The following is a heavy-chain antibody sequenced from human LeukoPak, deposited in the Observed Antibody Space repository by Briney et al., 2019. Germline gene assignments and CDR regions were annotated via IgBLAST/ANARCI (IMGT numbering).Heavy chain of an antibody. Sequence: ASVKVSCKASGYTFTSYAMHWVRQAPGQRLEWMGWINAGNGNTKYSQKFQGRVTITRDTSASTAYMELSSLRAEDTAVYYCAKDSSGYYSRPFDYWGQGTLVTVSS. CDR3: AKDSSGYYSRPFDY. CDR2: INAGNGNT. CDR1: GYTFTSYA. D-gene: IGHD3-22*01. J-gene: IGHJ4*02. V-gene: IGHV1-3*01.